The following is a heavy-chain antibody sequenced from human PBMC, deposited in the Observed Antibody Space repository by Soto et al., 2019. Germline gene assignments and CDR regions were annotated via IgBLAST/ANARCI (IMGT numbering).Heavy chain of an antibody. CDR1: GYSFTSYW. J-gene: IGHJ6*02. V-gene: IGHV5-51*01. CDR2: IYPGDSDT. Sequence: PGESLKISCKGSGYSFTSYWIGWVRQMPGKGLEWMGIIYPGDSDTRYSPSFQGQVTISADKSISTAYLQWSSLKASDTAMYYCARHFPEYYYYYGMDVWGQGTTVTVSS. CDR3: ARHFPEYYYYYGMDV.